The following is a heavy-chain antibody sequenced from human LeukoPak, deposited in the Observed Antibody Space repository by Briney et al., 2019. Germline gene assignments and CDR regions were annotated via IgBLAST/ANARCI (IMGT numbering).Heavy chain of an antibody. D-gene: IGHD3-3*01. Sequence: SETRSLTCTVSGGSISSGSYYWSWIRQPAGNGLEWIGRIYTSGSTNYNPSLKTRFPISVDTSKNQLSLKLSSVTAADTAVYYCARRRGDYDFWRGHEDSPGPHYMDVWGKGTTVPVSS. V-gene: IGHV4-61*02. CDR1: GGSISSGSYY. CDR3: ARRRGDYDFWRGHEDSPGPHYMDV. J-gene: IGHJ6*03. CDR2: IYTSGST.